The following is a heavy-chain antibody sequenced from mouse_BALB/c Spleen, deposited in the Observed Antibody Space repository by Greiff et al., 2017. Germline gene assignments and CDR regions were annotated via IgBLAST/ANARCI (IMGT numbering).Heavy chain of an antibody. J-gene: IGHJ4*01. D-gene: IGHD1-1*01. CDR3: TRDRHYYGSSPYAMDY. V-gene: IGHV5-6-4*01. Sequence: EVQGVESGGGLVKPGGSLKLSCAASGFTFSSYTMSWVRQTPEKRLEWVATISSGGSYTYYPDSVKGRFTISRDNAKNTLYLQMSSLKSEDTAMYYCTRDRHYYGSSPYAMDYWGQGTSVTVSS. CDR1: GFTFSSYT. CDR2: ISSGGSYT.